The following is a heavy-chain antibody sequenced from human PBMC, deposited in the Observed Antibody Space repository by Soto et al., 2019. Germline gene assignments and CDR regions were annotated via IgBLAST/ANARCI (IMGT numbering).Heavy chain of an antibody. CDR1: GFTFSSYA. CDR3: AGWGNLLRGPVGFDP. Sequence: PVGSLRLSCAASGFTFSSYAMSWVRQAPGKGLEWVSAISGSGGSTYYADSVKGRFTISRDNSKNTLYLQMNSLRAEDTAVYYCAGWGNLLRGPVGFDPWGQGTLVTVS. D-gene: IGHD3-16*01. J-gene: IGHJ5*02. CDR2: ISGSGGST. V-gene: IGHV3-23*01.